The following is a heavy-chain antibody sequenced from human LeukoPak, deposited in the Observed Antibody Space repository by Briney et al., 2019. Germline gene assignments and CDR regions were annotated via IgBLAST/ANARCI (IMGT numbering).Heavy chain of an antibody. V-gene: IGHV4-61*02. Sequence: PSETLSLTCTVSGGSISSGSYYWSWIRQPAGKGLEWIGRIYTSGSTNYNPSLKSRVTISVDTSKNQFSLKLSSVTAADTAVYYCARDRGPHYYYYYMDVWGKGTTVTVSS. D-gene: IGHD3-10*01. CDR2: IYTSGST. CDR1: GGSISSGSYY. CDR3: ARDRGPHYYYYYMDV. J-gene: IGHJ6*03.